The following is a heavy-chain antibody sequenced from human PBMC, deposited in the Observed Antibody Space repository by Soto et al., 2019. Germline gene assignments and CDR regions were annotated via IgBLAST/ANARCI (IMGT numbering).Heavy chain of an antibody. CDR1: SGAINNHF. D-gene: IGHD2-15*01. Sequence: SETLSLTCTFSSGAINNHFWSWIRQPAGKGLEWVGHIYKSGTTTYNPSLKSRVTMSVDPPKNRFSLKVTSVTAADTAVYYCARINGGSADIWGQGILVTVS. J-gene: IGHJ4*02. CDR2: IYKSGTT. V-gene: IGHV4-4*07. CDR3: ARINGGSADI.